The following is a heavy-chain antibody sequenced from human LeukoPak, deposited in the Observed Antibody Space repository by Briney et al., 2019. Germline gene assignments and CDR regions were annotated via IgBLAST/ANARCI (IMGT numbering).Heavy chain of an antibody. V-gene: IGHV4-39*07. D-gene: IGHD3-3*01. Sequence: PSETLSLTCTVSGGSISSSGYYWGWIRQPPGKGLEWIGSIYYSGSTYYNPSLKSRVTISVDTSKNQFSLKLSSVTAADTAGYFCARQPGRYDLCRDYRSWYYMDVGRKGTTLTVP. CDR1: GGSISSSGYY. CDR2: IYYSGST. CDR3: ARQPGRYDLCRDYRSWYYMDV. J-gene: IGHJ6*03.